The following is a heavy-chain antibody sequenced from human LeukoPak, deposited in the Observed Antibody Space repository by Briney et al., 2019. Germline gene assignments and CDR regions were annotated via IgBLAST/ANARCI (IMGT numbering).Heavy chain of an antibody. V-gene: IGHV3-48*04. CDR3: ARGPIGRVPVLRHFDWLTGTPDY. D-gene: IGHD3-9*01. J-gene: IGHJ4*02. Sequence: PGGSLRLSCAASGFTFSSYSMNWVRQAPGKGLEWVSYISSSSSNIYYADSVKGRFTISRDNAKNSLYLQMNSLRAEDTAVYYCARGPIGRVPVLRHFDWLTGTPDYWGQGTLVTVSS. CDR2: ISSSSSNI. CDR1: GFTFSSYS.